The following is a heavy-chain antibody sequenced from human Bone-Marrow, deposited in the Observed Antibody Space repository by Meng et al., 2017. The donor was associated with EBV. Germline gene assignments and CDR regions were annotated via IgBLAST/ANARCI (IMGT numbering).Heavy chain of an antibody. Sequence: PQLPGRARLTPPAALSLTVAGFCGATSSSNWWRWVRQPPGKGLEWIGEIYHSGSTNYNPSLKSRVTISVDKSKNQFSLKLSSVTAADTAVYYCAKRTAADLFDYWGQGTLVTVSS. CDR1: CGATSSSNW. D-gene: IGHD2-21*02. V-gene: IGHV4-4*03. CDR2: IYHSGST. CDR3: AKRTAADLFDY. J-gene: IGHJ4*02.